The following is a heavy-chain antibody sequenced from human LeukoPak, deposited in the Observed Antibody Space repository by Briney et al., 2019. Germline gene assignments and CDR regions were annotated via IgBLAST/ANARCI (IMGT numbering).Heavy chain of an antibody. J-gene: IGHJ6*03. CDR1: GGSISSSSYY. V-gene: IGHV4-61*01. CDR2: IYYSGST. CDR3: ARGEVGATWYYYYYMDV. Sequence: PSETLSLTCTVSGGSISSSSYYWSWIRQPPGKGLEWIGYIYYSGSTNYNPSLKSRVTISVDTSKNQFSLKLSSVTAADTAVYYCARGEVGATWYYYYYMDVWGKGTTVTVSS. D-gene: IGHD1-26*01.